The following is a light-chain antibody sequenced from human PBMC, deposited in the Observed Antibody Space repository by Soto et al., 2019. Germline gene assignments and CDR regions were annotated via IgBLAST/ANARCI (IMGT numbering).Light chain of an antibody. CDR3: QQHNDWPT. Sequence: EIVMTQSPATLSVSPGERATLSCRASQSVSSNLAWYQQKPGQAPRLLIYGASTRATGIPARFSGSGSGTEITLTISSLQSEDFAIYYCQQHNDWPTFGQGTRLEIK. J-gene: IGKJ5*01. V-gene: IGKV3-15*01. CDR2: GAS. CDR1: QSVSSN.